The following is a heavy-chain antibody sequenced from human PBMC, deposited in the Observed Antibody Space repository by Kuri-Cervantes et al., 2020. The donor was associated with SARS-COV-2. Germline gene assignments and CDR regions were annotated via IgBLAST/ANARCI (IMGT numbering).Heavy chain of an antibody. J-gene: IGHJ5*02. CDR3: ARDLSSKYYDFWSGVGWFDP. V-gene: IGHV1-24*01. D-gene: IGHD3-3*01. CDR2: FDPEVNGP. Sequence: ASVKVSCKVSGYTLNELSVHWVRQTPGKGLEWMGGFDPEVNGPVYAQKFQGRVTMTEDTSTDTAYMELSRLRNGDTAIYYCARDLSSKYYDFWSGVGWFDPWGQGTLVTVSS. CDR1: GYTLNELS.